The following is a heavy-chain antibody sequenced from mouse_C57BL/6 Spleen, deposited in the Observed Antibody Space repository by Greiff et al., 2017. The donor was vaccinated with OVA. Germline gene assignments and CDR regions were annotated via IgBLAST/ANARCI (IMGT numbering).Heavy chain of an antibody. Sequence: QVQLQQSGAELVKPGASVKISCKASGYAFSSYWMNWVKQRPGKGLEWIGQIYPGDGDTNYNGKFKGKATLTADKSSSTAYMQLSSLTSEDSAVYFCARSAGSSYVYSAMDYWGQGTSVTVSS. CDR3: ARSAGSSYVYSAMDY. J-gene: IGHJ4*01. D-gene: IGHD1-1*01. CDR2: IYPGDGDT. V-gene: IGHV1-80*01. CDR1: GYAFSSYW.